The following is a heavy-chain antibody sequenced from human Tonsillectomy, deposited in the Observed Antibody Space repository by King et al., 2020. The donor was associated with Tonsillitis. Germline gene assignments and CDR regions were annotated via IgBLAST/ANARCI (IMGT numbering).Heavy chain of an antibody. V-gene: IGHV3-33*01. Sequence: VQLVESGGGVVQPGRSLRLSCAASGFNISSYGMHWVRQAPGKGLEWVAVIWYDGSIKYYADSVKGRFTISRDNSKNTLYLQMHSLRAEDTAIFYCARGNYYYSNYVDFFDFWGQGTLVTVSS. CDR2: IWYDGSIK. CDR3: ARGNYYYSNYVDFFDF. CDR1: GFNISSYG. J-gene: IGHJ4*02. D-gene: IGHD4-11*01.